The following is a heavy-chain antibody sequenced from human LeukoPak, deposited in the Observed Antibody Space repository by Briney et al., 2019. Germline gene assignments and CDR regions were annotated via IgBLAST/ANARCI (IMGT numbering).Heavy chain of an antibody. J-gene: IGHJ4*02. D-gene: IGHD3-10*01. V-gene: IGHV3-23*01. CDR3: ARPPFLVRGVIGPGFDY. Sequence: GGSLLLSCAASGFTFSSYAMSWVRPPPGKGLEWVSAISGSGGNTYYADSVKGRFTISRDNSKNTLYLQMSSLRAEDTALYYCARPPFLVRGVIGPGFDYWGRGTLVTVSS. CDR2: ISGSGGNT. CDR1: GFTFSSYA.